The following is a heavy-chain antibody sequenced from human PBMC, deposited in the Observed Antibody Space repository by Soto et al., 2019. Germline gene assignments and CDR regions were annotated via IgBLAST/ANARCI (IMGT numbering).Heavy chain of an antibody. Sequence: PGESLKISCKGSGYRFTNYWITWVRQMPGKGLEWMGRIDPSDSYTNYSPSFQGHVIISADKSINTAYLQWSSLKASDTAMYYCARLDTGYCSSPRCYTGDHYYTMNVWGQGTTVTV. CDR3: ARLDTGYCSSPRCYTGDHYYTMNV. V-gene: IGHV5-10-1*01. CDR2: IDPSDSYT. D-gene: IGHD2-2*02. J-gene: IGHJ6*02. CDR1: GYRFTNYW.